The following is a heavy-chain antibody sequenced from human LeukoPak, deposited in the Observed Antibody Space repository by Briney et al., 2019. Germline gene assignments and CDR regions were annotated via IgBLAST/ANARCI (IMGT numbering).Heavy chain of an antibody. CDR2: INPSGGST. V-gene: IGHV1-46*01. CDR3: ARDYHRNDILNP. Sequence: ASVKVSCKASGYTFTSYYMHGVRQAPGQGLEWMGIINPSGGSTSYAQKFQGRVTMTRDTSTSTVYMELSSLRSEDTAVYYCARDYHRNDILNPWGQGTLVTVSS. J-gene: IGHJ5*02. D-gene: IGHD3-9*01. CDR1: GYTFTSYY.